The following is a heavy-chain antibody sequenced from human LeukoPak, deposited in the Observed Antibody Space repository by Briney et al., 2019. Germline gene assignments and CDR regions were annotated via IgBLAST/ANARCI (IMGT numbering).Heavy chain of an antibody. J-gene: IGHJ6*02. Sequence: ETLSLTCTVSGGSISSYYWSWVRQAPGKGLEWVSGINWNGGSTGYADSVKGRFTISRDNAKNSLYLQMNSLRAEDTALYYCARTGPYSSGWFTQKTYYYYYGMDVWGQGTTVTVSS. CDR3: ARTGPYSSGWFTQKTYYYYYGMDV. V-gene: IGHV3-20*04. CDR2: INWNGGST. CDR1: GGSISSYY. D-gene: IGHD6-19*01.